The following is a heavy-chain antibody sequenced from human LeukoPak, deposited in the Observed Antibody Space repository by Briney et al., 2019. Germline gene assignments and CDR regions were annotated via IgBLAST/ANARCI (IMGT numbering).Heavy chain of an antibody. D-gene: IGHD2-2*01. V-gene: IGHV1-3*01. CDR2: INAGNGNT. CDR3: ARVPPYCSSTSCYGGGPFDY. J-gene: IGHJ4*02. CDR1: GFTFTSYA. Sequence: PGRSLRLSCAASGFTFTSYAMHWVRQAPGQRLEWMGWINAGNGNTKYSQKFQGRVTITRDTSASTAYMELSSLRSEDTAVYYCARVPPYCSSTSCYGGGPFDYWGQGTLVTVSS.